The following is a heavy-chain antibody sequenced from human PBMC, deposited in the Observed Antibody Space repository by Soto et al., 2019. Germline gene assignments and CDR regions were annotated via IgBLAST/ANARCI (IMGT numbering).Heavy chain of an antibody. V-gene: IGHV4-31*02. J-gene: IGHJ4*02. Sequence: SETLSLTCSVSGASTVSHYHWTWIRQPPGKGLEWMGYIFNSGTTFYNPSLTSRPSISMDTSGNHFSLELRSVTAADTAVYYCALALGPTTVLDYWGQGTLVTVSS. CDR1: GASTVSHYH. CDR3: ALALGPTTVLDY. CDR2: IFNSGTT. D-gene: IGHD1-26*01.